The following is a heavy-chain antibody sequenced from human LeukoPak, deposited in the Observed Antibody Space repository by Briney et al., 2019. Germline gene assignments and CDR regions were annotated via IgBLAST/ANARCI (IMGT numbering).Heavy chain of an antibody. D-gene: IGHD6-13*01. CDR3: TTGYSSSWPYYFDY. CDR2: INSKTNGGTT. CDR1: GFTFSSYA. J-gene: IGHJ4*02. V-gene: IGHV3-15*01. Sequence: GGSLGLSCAASGFTFSSYAMSWVRQAPGKGLEWVGRINSKTNGGTTDYAAPVKGRFTISRDDSKNTLYLQMNSLKTEDTGVYYCTTGYSSSWPYYFDYWGQGTLVTVSS.